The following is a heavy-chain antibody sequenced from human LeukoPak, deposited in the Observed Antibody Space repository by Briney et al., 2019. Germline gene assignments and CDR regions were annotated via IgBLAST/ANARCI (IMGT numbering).Heavy chain of an antibody. D-gene: IGHD3-3*01. Sequence: ASVKVSCKASGYTFTRYAMHWVRQAPGQRPEWMGWINAGNGNTKYSQKFQGRVTITADESTSTAYMELSSLRSEDTAVYYCARARGYYDFWSGHYPLGNLFDYWGQGTLVTVSS. CDR1: GYTFTRYA. CDR3: ARARGYYDFWSGHYPLGNLFDY. CDR2: INAGNGNT. J-gene: IGHJ4*02. V-gene: IGHV1-3*01.